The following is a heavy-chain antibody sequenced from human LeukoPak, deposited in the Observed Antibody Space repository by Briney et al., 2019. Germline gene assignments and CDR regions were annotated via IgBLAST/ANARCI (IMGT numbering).Heavy chain of an antibody. D-gene: IGHD3-10*01. J-gene: IGHJ6*02. CDR3: ASTVREQSYYYGMDV. CDR2: IYPGDSDT. Sequence: GESLKISCQGSGYRFTSYWIGWVRQMPGKGLEWMGIIYPGDSDTRYSPSFQGQVTISADKSISTAYLQWSSLKASDTAMYYCASTVREQSYYYGMDVWGQGTTVTVSS. CDR1: GYRFTSYW. V-gene: IGHV5-51*01.